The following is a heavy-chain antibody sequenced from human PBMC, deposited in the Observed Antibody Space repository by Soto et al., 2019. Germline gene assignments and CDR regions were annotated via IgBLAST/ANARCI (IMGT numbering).Heavy chain of an antibody. Sequence: VASVKVSCKASGYTFTRYSIHWVRQAPGQGLEWMGIINPSGGSTSYAQKFQARVTMTRDMSTSTVYMELGSLISEDTAVYYCARDPCSGASCYNWFDPWGQGTLVTVSS. CDR1: GYTFTRYS. CDR3: ARDPCSGASCYNWFDP. V-gene: IGHV1-46*01. J-gene: IGHJ5*02. D-gene: IGHD2-15*01. CDR2: INPSGGST.